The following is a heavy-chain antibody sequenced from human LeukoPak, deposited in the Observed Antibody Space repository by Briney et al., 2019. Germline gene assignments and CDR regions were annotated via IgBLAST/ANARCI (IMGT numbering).Heavy chain of an antibody. CDR3: ARDLSSSGWTSPFDY. J-gene: IGHJ4*02. Sequence: SETLSLTCTVSGGSISSGGYYWSWIRQHPGKGLEWIGYIYYSGSTYYNPSLKSRVTISVDTSKNQFSLKLSSVTAADTAVYYCARDLSSSGWTSPFDYWGQGTLVTVSS. D-gene: IGHD6-19*01. V-gene: IGHV4-31*03. CDR2: IYYSGST. CDR1: GGSISSGGYY.